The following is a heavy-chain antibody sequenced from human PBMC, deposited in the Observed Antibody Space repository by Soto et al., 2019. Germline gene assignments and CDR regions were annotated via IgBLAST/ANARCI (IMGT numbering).Heavy chain of an antibody. CDR3: ATPFECSTPSCTR. CDR2: ISSSSNSI. D-gene: IGHD2-2*01. J-gene: IGHJ2*01. Sequence: PGGSLRLSCAASGFTFSRYSMNWVRQAPGKGLEWVSYISSSSNSIYYADSVKGRFTISRDNAKNSLHLQMNSLRAEDTAVYYWATPFECSTPSCTRGGRGPLFTVPS. V-gene: IGHV3-48*01. CDR1: GFTFSRYS.